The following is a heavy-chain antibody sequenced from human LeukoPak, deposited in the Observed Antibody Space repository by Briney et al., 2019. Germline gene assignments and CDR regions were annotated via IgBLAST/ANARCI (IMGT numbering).Heavy chain of an antibody. CDR2: ISGSGGST. J-gene: IGHJ4*02. V-gene: IGHV3-23*01. CDR3: AKLIEGIVVAPFDY. D-gene: IGHD2-15*01. Sequence: PGGSLRLSCAASGFTFSSYAMRWVRQAPGKGLEWVSAISGSGGSTYYADSVKGRFTISRDNSKNTLYLQMNSLRAEDTAVYYCAKLIEGIVVAPFDYWGQGTLVTVSS. CDR1: GFTFSSYA.